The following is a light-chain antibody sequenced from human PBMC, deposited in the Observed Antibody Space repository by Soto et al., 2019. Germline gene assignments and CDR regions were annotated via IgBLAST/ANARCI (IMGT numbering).Light chain of an antibody. J-gene: IGKJ1*01. CDR2: DVS. CDR1: QSITTW. Sequence: DIQMTQSPSTVSAYVGDSVTITCRASQSITTWLAWYQQRPGKAPKLLIYDVSSLQSGVPSRFSCSGSGTEFTLTISSLQPDDFATYYCQHYNSYSETFGQGTKVDIK. CDR3: QHYNSYSET. V-gene: IGKV1-5*01.